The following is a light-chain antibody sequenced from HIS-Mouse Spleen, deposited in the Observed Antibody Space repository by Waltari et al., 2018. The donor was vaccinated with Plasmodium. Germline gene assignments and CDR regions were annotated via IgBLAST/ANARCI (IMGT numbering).Light chain of an antibody. Sequence: EMVLTQSPGTLSLSPGARATLACRASQSVSSSYLAWYQQTPGQAPRLLIYGASSRATGIPDRFSGSGSGTDFTLTISRLEPEDFAVYYCQQYGSSSWTFGQGTKVEIK. J-gene: IGKJ1*01. CDR1: QSVSSSY. CDR3: QQYGSSSWT. V-gene: IGKV3-20*01. CDR2: GAS.